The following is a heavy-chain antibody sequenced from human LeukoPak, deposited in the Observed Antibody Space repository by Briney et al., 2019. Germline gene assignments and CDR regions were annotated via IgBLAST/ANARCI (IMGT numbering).Heavy chain of an antibody. J-gene: IGHJ4*02. V-gene: IGHV3-33*01. D-gene: IGHD4-17*01. CDR3: ARDGNGDYYFDY. CDR2: IWYDGSNK. CDR1: GFTFSSYG. Sequence: GGSLRLSCAASGFTFSSYGMHWVRQAPGKGLEWVAVIWYDGSNKYYADSVKGRFTISRDNSKNTLYLQMNSLRAEDTAVYYCARDGNGDYYFDYWGQGTLVTVSS.